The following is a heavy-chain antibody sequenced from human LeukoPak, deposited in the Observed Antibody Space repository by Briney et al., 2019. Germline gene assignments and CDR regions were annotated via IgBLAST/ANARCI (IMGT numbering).Heavy chain of an antibody. CDR3: AKFRTAVAANFDY. J-gene: IGHJ4*02. CDR2: IRYDGSNK. V-gene: IGHV3-30*02. Sequence: GGSLRLSCAASGFTFSSYGMHWVRQAPGKGLEWVAFIRYDGSNKYYADSVKGRFTISRDNSKNTLYLQMNSLRAEDTAVYYCAKFRTAVAANFDYWGQGTLVTVSS. CDR1: GFTFSSYG. D-gene: IGHD6-19*01.